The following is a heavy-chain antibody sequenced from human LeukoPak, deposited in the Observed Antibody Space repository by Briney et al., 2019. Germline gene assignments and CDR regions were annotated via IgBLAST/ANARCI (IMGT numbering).Heavy chain of an antibody. D-gene: IGHD3-22*01. V-gene: IGHV2-5*02. CDR2: IYWDDDK. CDR3: AHSFYDSSGYYSRSYYFDY. Sequence: ESGPTLVKPTQTLTLTCTFSGFSLSTSGVGVGWIRQPPGKALEWLALIYWDDDKRYSPSLKSRLTITKDTSKNQVVLTMTNMDPVDTATHYCAHSFYDSSGYYSRSYYFDYWGQGTLVTVSS. CDR1: GFSLSTSGVG. J-gene: IGHJ4*02.